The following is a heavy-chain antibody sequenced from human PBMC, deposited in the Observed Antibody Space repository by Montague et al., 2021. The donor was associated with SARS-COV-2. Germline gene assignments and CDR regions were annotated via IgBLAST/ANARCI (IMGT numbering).Heavy chain of an antibody. Sequence: PVLVPPPPTLTLTCTVSGFSLNNRLGVTWVRQPPGKALEWLAHIFLNGEQSVSTSLKTRLTVSRDTSTSQGVLPMTNVGPADTATYYCARIRTDPPLLYLGVWDYYFDFWGQGILVSVSS. CDR1: GFSLNNRLG. J-gene: IGHJ4*02. V-gene: IGHV2-26*01. CDR3: ARIRTDPPLLYLGVWDYYFDF. CDR2: IFLNGEQ. D-gene: IGHD3-16*02.